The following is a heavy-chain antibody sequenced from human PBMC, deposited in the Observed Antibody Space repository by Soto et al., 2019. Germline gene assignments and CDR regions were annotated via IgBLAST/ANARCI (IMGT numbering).Heavy chain of an antibody. D-gene: IGHD2-15*01. V-gene: IGHV1-69*01. CDR2: IIPIFGSA. Sequence: QVQLVQSGAEVKKPGSSVKVSCKASGGTFNNFAFNWVRQAPGQGLEWMGGIIPIFGSANYAQKFQGRVTLTAAGSTSTASMELSSLRSEDTAIYYCAKEGGFGGTRSHFDHWGQGTLVTVSS. J-gene: IGHJ4*02. CDR3: AKEGGFGGTRSHFDH. CDR1: GGTFNNFA.